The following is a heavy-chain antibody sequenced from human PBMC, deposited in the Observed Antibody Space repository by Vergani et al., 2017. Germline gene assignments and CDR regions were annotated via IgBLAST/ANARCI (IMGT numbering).Heavy chain of an antibody. Sequence: QVQLQESGPGLVKPSETLSLTCTVSGGSISSYYWSWIRQPPGKGLEWIGYIYYSGSTNYNPSLKSRVTISVDTSKNQFSLKLSSVTAADTAVYYCARYNWNYEDDYWGQGTLVTVSS. CDR3: ARYNWNYEDDY. D-gene: IGHD1-1*01. J-gene: IGHJ4*02. CDR2: IYYSGST. V-gene: IGHV4-59*01. CDR1: GGSISSYY.